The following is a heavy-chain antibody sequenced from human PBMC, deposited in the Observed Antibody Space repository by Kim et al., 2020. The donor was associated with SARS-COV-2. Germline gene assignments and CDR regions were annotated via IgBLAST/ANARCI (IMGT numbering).Heavy chain of an antibody. V-gene: IGHV4-4*07. J-gene: IGHJ4*02. CDR3: AGQVGPAAIIDY. Sequence: NYNPSLKIRVTMSVDTSKNQFSLEVSSVTAADTAVYYCAGQVGPAAIIDYWGQGTLVTVSS. D-gene: IGHD2-2*01.